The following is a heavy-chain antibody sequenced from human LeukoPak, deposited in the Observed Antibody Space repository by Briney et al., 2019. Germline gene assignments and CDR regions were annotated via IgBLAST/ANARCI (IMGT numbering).Heavy chain of an antibody. CDR2: ISYDGSNK. J-gene: IGHJ6*02. CDR3: AREAAGPRVYGMDV. CDR1: GFTFSSYA. V-gene: IGHV3-30*04. Sequence: PGGSLRLSCAASGFTFSSYAMHWVRQAPGKGLEWVAVISYDGSNKYYADSVKGRFTISRDDSKNTLYLQMNSLRAEDTAVYYCAREAAGPRVYGMDVWGQGTTVTVSS. D-gene: IGHD3-10*01.